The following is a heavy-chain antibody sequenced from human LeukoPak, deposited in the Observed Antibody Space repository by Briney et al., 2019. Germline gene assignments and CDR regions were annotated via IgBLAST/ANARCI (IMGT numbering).Heavy chain of an antibody. V-gene: IGHV4-4*07. CDR2: IYKSGSS. Sequence: SSETLSLTCSVSGGSISTYYWSWIRQSAGKGLEWIGRIYKSGSSNYNPYLKSRVSMSVDSSKNHFSLNLTSVTAEDTAVYYCARVTQQWPHYYFDCWGQGTLVTVSS. J-gene: IGHJ4*02. CDR3: ARVTQQWPHYYFDC. D-gene: IGHD6-19*01. CDR1: GGSISTYY.